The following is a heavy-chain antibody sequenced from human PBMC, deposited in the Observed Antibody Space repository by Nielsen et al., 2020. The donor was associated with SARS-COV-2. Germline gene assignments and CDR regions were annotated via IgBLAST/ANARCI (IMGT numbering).Heavy chain of an antibody. Sequence: SVKVSCKASEDTFSSYSISWVRQAPGRGLEWMGGIIPVFDTSNYAQNFQGRVTITADKVTNTTYMELRSLRSEDTALYFCTRAGRSTAWPFDPWGQGTLVTVSS. V-gene: IGHV1-69*06. J-gene: IGHJ5*02. CDR1: EDTFSSYS. CDR2: IIPVFDTS. CDR3: TRAGRSTAWPFDP.